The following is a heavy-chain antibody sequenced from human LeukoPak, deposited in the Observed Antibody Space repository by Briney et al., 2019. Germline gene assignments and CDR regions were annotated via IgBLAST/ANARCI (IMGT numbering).Heavy chain of an antibody. D-gene: IGHD6-13*01. CDR2: INPNSGGT. Sequence: ASVKVSCKASGYTFTGYYMHWVRQAPGQGLEWMGWINPNSGGTNYSQKLQGRVTMTTDTATSTAYMELRSLRSDDTAVYYCARAYSSSWYYYYYYYYMDVWGKGTTVTVSS. J-gene: IGHJ6*03. V-gene: IGHV1-2*02. CDR3: ARAYSSSWYYYYYYYYMDV. CDR1: GYTFTGYY.